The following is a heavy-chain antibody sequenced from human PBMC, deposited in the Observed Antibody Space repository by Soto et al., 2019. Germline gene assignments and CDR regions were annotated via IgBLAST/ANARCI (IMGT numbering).Heavy chain of an antibody. V-gene: IGHV4-59*01. CDR3: ARGYCSTTNCYTSPFDY. CDR2: IYYSGST. D-gene: IGHD2-2*02. CDR1: GGSISSYY. J-gene: IGHJ4*02. Sequence: ASETLSLTCTVSGGSISSYYWSWIRQPPGKGLEWIGYIYYSGSTNYNPSLKSRVTISVDTSKDQFSLKLSSVTAADTAVYYCARGYCSTTNCYTSPFDYWGQGPLVTVSS.